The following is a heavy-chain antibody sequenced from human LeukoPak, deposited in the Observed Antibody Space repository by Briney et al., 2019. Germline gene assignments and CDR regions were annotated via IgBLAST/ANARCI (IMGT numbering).Heavy chain of an antibody. Sequence: SETLSLTCTVSGGSISSGGYYWSWIRQHPGKGLEWIGYIYYSGSTYYNPSLKSRVTISVDTSKNQFSLKLSSVTAADTAVYYCARDRRYYYDSSGYYLEYFDYWGQGTLVTVSS. D-gene: IGHD3-22*01. CDR1: GGSISSGGYY. CDR3: ARDRRYYYDSSGYYLEYFDY. CDR2: IYYSGST. V-gene: IGHV4-31*03. J-gene: IGHJ4*02.